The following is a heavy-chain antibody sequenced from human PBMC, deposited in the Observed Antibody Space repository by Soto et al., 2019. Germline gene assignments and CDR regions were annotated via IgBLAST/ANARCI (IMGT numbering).Heavy chain of an antibody. CDR1: GFIFTRYS. Sequence: PGGSLRLSCAVSGFIFTRYSMNWVRQAPGKGLEWVSSISSTTNYIYYGDSMKGRFTISRDNAKNSLYLEMNSLRAEDTAVYYCARESEDLTSNFDYWGQGTLVTVSS. J-gene: IGHJ4*02. CDR2: ISSTTNYI. V-gene: IGHV3-21*06. CDR3: ARESEDLTSNFDY.